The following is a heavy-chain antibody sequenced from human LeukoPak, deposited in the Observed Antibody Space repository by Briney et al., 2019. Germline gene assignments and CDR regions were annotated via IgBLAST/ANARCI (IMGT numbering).Heavy chain of an antibody. J-gene: IGHJ4*02. CDR1: GVSISSYY. D-gene: IGHD1-20*01. V-gene: IGHV4-59*01. CDR3: ARDYNWNFDY. Sequence: PSETLSLTCSVSGVSISSYYWSWIRRPPGKGLEWIGYIYYGGSTNSNPSLKSRVTISADTSKNLFSLKLSSVTAADTAVYYCARDYNWNFDYWGQGTLVTVSS. CDR2: IYYGGST.